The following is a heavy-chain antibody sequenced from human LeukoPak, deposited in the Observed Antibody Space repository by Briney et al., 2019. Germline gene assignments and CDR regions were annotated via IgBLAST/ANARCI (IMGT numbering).Heavy chain of an antibody. CDR2: IKKDGSEK. D-gene: IGHD3-22*01. Sequence: GGSLRLSCAASGFTFSSYWMSWVRQAPGKGVEWVANIKKDGSEKYYVDSVKGRFTISRDNAKNSLYLQMNSLRAEGTAVYYCARDLYRIVVVPHYFDYWGQGTLVTVSS. J-gene: IGHJ4*02. CDR1: GFTFSSYW. V-gene: IGHV3-7*01. CDR3: ARDLYRIVVVPHYFDY.